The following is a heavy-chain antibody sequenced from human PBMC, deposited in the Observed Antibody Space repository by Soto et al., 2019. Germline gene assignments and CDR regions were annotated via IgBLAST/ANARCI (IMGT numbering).Heavy chain of an antibody. CDR2: IYYSGST. CDR3: ARHLGSRVGATFEFDY. J-gene: IGHJ4*02. D-gene: IGHD1-26*01. CDR1: GGSISSSSYY. Sequence: SETLSLTCTVSGGSISSSSYYWGWIRQPPGKGLEWIGSIYYSGSTYYNPSLKSRVTISVDTSKNQFSLKLSSVTAADTAVYXCARHLGSRVGATFEFDYWGQGTLVTVS. V-gene: IGHV4-39*01.